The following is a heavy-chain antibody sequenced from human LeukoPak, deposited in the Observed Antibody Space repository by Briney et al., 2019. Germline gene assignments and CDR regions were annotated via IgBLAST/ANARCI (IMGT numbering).Heavy chain of an antibody. Sequence: GGSLRLSCAASGFIFSSYWMSWVRQAPGKGLEWVANIKQDGSEKYYVDSVKGRFTISRDNAKNSLYLQLDSLRVEDTALYYCARTYGVPTRDAFDLWGRGSSVIVSS. V-gene: IGHV3-7*01. CDR3: ARTYGVPTRDAFDL. D-gene: IGHD4-17*01. J-gene: IGHJ3*01. CDR1: GFIFSSYW. CDR2: IKQDGSEK.